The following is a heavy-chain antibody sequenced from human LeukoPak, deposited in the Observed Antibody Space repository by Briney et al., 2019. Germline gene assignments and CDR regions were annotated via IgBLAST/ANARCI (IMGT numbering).Heavy chain of an antibody. V-gene: IGHV3-53*01. J-gene: IGHJ3*02. CDR3: VRDRYYYDSSGYYDAFDT. CDR1: GFTVSNNY. CDR2: IYSDGST. D-gene: IGHD3-22*01. Sequence: GGSLRLSCAASGFTVSNNYMTWVRQAPGKGLEGVSVIYSDGSTFYADSVKGRFSISRDSSKNTLYLQLNSLRAEDTALYYCVRDRYYYDSSGYYDAFDTWGQGTMVTASS.